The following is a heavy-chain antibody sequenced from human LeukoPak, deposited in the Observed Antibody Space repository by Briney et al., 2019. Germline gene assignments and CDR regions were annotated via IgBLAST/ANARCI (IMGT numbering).Heavy chain of an antibody. Sequence: PGGSLRLSCAASGFTFSSYGMHWVRQAPGKGLEWVATIKQDGSEKYYVDSVKGRFTISRDNAKNSLYLQVNSLRAEDTAVYYCARDRTTDFWSGYYANYFDYWGQGTLVTVSS. J-gene: IGHJ4*02. V-gene: IGHV3-7*01. CDR3: ARDRTTDFWSGYYANYFDY. D-gene: IGHD3-3*01. CDR2: IKQDGSEK. CDR1: GFTFSSYG.